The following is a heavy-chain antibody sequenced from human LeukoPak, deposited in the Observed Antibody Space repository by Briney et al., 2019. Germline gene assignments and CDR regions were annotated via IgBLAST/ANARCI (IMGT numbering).Heavy chain of an antibody. J-gene: IGHJ3*01. V-gene: IGHV3-74*01. Sequence: GGSLRLSCAASGFSFSSYWMNWVRQAPGKGLVWVAHINTDGRTTTYADSVKGRFTVARDNAKNTLYLEMNRLRAEGTAVYYCAKPREQQLLRIAFDVWGQGTVVSVSS. D-gene: IGHD5/OR15-5a*01. CDR1: GFSFSSYW. CDR3: AKPREQQLLRIAFDV. CDR2: INTDGRTT.